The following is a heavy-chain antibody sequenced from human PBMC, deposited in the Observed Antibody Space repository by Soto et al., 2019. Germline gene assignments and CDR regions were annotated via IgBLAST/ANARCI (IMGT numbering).Heavy chain of an antibody. CDR2: INPSGGST. J-gene: IGHJ6*02. CDR1: GYTFTSCY. CDR3: ARDLAYCGADCYSGDYYYYGMDV. D-gene: IGHD2-21*02. V-gene: IGHV1-46*01. Sequence: ASVKVSCKASGYTFTSCYMHWVRQAPGQGLEWMGIINPSGGSTSYAQKFQGRVTMTRDTSTSTVYMELSSLRSEDTAVYYCARDLAYCGADCYSGDYYYYGMDVWGQGTTVTVSS.